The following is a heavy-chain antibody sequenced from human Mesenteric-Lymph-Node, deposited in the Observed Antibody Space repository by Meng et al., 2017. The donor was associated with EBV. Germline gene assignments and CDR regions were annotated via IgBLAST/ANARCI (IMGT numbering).Heavy chain of an antibody. CDR3: ARVTYSGSRYPSVFDY. D-gene: IGHD6-13*01. CDR1: CGSLGSANS. V-gene: IGHV4-30-4*01. Sequence: QLLEQGSGPGLIKPSQTPSLPGPFSCGSLGSANSWGWIRQPPGKGLEWIGYIYYSGNTYYNPSLESRVTISIDTSKSQVSLKLTSVTAADTAVYYCARVTYSGSRYPSVFDYWGQGNLVTVSS. CDR2: IYYSGNT. J-gene: IGHJ4*02.